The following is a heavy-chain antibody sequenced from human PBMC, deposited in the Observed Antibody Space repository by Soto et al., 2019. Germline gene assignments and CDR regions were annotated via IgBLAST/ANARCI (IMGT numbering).Heavy chain of an antibody. CDR3: ATSSSGWGNYLDY. D-gene: IGHD6-19*01. J-gene: IGHJ4*02. V-gene: IGHV4-61*01. Sequence: SETLSLTCTVSGDSVSSDSYFWSWIRQPPGKGLEWSGCLYNNENSGRTSYNPSLKSRVTISLDTSKNQVSLELRSLTAADTAVYYCATSSSGWGNYLDYWAQGTLVTVSS. CDR2: LYNNENSGRT. CDR1: GDSVSSDSYF.